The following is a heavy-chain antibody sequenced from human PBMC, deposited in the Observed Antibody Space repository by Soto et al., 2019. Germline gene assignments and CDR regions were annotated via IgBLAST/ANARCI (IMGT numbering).Heavy chain of an antibody. Sequence: GGSLRLSCAASGFTFSSYAMSWVRQAPGKGLEWVSAISGSGGSTYYADSVKGRFTISRDRSKNTVYLQMNSLTAGDTAVHYCAKATATGGGAFDISGQGTMVTVS. D-gene: IGHD2-8*02. CDR1: GFTFSSYA. CDR2: ISGSGGST. V-gene: IGHV3-23*01. J-gene: IGHJ3*02. CDR3: AKATATGGGAFDI.